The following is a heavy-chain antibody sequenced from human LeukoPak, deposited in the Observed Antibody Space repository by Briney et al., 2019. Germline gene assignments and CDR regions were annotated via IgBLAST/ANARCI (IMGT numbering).Heavy chain of an antibody. J-gene: IGHJ5*02. CDR2: INEGGNEK. V-gene: IGHV3-7*03. CDR3: ARESPSRVNWFDP. CDR1: GFTFSNAW. Sequence: GGSLRLSCAASGFTFSNAWMSWVRQAPGKGLEWVVNINEGGNEKNYVDSVKGRFTASRDNAQNSLYLQMNSLRVEDTAVYYCARESPSRVNWFDPWGQGTLVTVSS.